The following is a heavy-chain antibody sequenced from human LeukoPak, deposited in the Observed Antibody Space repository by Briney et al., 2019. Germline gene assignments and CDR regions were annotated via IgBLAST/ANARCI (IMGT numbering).Heavy chain of an antibody. CDR2: INHSGST. D-gene: IGHD2-15*01. CDR1: GGSFSGYY. J-gene: IGHJ4*02. CDR3: ARGVGSWNY. V-gene: IGHV4-34*01. Sequence: SETLSLTCAVYGGSFSGYYWSWIRQPPGQGLEWIGEINHSGSTNYNPSLKSRVTISVDTSKIQFSLKLSSVTAADTAVYYCARGVGSWNYWGQGTLVTVSS.